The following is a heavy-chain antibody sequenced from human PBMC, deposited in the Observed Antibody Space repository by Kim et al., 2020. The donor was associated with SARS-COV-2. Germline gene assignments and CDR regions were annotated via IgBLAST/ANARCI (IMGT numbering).Heavy chain of an antibody. D-gene: IGHD5-12*01. V-gene: IGHV3-21*01. J-gene: IGHJ5*01. CDR1: GFTFSSYS. CDR3: ARGAYSGYPPPDS. Sequence: GGSLRLSCAASGFTFSSYSMNWVRQAPGKGLEWVSSISSSSYIYYADSVKGRFTISRDNAKNSLYLQMNSLRAEDTAVYYCARGAYSGYPPPDSWGQGTLVTVSS. CDR2: ISSSSYI.